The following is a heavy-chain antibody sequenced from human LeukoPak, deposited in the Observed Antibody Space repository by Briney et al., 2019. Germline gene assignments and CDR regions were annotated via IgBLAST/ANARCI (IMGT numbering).Heavy chain of an antibody. CDR2: IYYSGST. CDR1: GGSISSSSYY. Sequence: PSETLSLTCTVSGGSISSSSYYWGWIRQPPGKGLEWIGSIYYSGSTYYNPSLKSRVTISVDTSKNQFSLKLSSVTAADTAVYYCARGSNPGYFDYWGQGTLVTVSS. J-gene: IGHJ4*02. CDR3: ARGSNPGYFDY. V-gene: IGHV4-39*07.